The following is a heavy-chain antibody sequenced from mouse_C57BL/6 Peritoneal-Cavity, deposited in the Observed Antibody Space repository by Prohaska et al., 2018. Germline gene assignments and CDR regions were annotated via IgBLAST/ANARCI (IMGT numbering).Heavy chain of an antibody. V-gene: IGHV4-1*01. J-gene: IGHJ3*01. CDR1: GIDFSRYW. D-gene: IGHD2-5*01. Sequence: EVKLLQSGGGLVQPGGSLKLSCAASGIDFSRYWMSWVRRAPGKGLEWIGEINPDSSTINYAPSLKDKCIISRDNAKNTLDLQMSKVRSEDTVLYYCATYYSNYWFAYWGQGTLVTVSA. CDR2: INPDSSTI. CDR3: ATYYSNYWFAY.